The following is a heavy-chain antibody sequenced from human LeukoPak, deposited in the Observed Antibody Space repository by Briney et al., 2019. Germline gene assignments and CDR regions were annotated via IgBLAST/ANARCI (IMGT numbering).Heavy chain of an antibody. V-gene: IGHV3-23*01. CDR3: AKAKDIVVEHDY. CDR2: ISGSGGST. CDR1: GFTFSSYA. Sequence: AGGSLRLSCAASGFTFSSYAMSWVRQAPGKGLEWVSAISGSGGSTYYADSVKGRFTISRDNSKNTLYLQMNSLRAEDTAVYYCAKAKDIVVEHDYWGQGTLVTVSS. D-gene: IGHD2-2*01. J-gene: IGHJ4*02.